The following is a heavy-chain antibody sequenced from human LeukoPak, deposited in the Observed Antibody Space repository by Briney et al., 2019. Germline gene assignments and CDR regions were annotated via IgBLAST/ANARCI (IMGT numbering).Heavy chain of an antibody. Sequence: ASETLSLTCAVSGGSISGYYWSWIRQPPGKGLEWIAYIHYSGSTNYNPSLKSRVTISVDTSKNQFSLKLSSVTAADTAVYYCARVRGSHGGFDYWGPGTLVTVSS. V-gene: IGHV4-59*01. CDR2: IHYSGST. D-gene: IGHD3-16*01. J-gene: IGHJ4*02. CDR3: ARVRGSHGGFDY. CDR1: GGSISGYY.